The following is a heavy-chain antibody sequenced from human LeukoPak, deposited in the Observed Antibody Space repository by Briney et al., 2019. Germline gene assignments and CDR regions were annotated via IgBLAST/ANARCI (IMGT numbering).Heavy chain of an antibody. CDR2: MNPNSGNT. Sequence: ASVKVSCKASGYTFTSYDINWVRQATGQGPEWMGWMNPNSGNTGYAQKFRGRVSITRNTSISTAYMELSSLVSEDTALYYCARLGELPSDDYWGQGTLVTVSS. J-gene: IGHJ4*02. CDR3: ARLGELPSDDY. D-gene: IGHD3-16*02. V-gene: IGHV1-8*03. CDR1: GYTFTSYD.